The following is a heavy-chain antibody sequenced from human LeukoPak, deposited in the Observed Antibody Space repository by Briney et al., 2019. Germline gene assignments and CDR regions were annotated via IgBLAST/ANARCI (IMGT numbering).Heavy chain of an antibody. CDR1: GFTFSSYA. Sequence: SGGSLRFSCAASGFTFSSYAMSWVRQAPGKGLEWVSAISGSGGSTYYADSVKGRFTISRDNSKNTLYLQMNSLRAEDTAVYYCAKGEPIVVVLPFDYWGQGTLVTVSS. J-gene: IGHJ4*02. V-gene: IGHV3-23*01. D-gene: IGHD3-22*01. CDR3: AKGEPIVVVLPFDY. CDR2: ISGSGGST.